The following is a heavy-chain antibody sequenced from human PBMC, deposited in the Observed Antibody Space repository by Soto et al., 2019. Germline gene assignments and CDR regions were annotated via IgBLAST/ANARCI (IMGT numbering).Heavy chain of an antibody. CDR1: GFSLSTSGVG. V-gene: IGHV2-5*02. CDR3: AHSLSYYYDSYWFDP. CDR2: IYWDDDK. D-gene: IGHD3-22*01. J-gene: IGHJ5*02. Sequence: QITLKESGPPLVKPTQTLTLTCTFSGFSLSTSGVGVGWIRQPPGKALEWLALIYWDDDKRYSPSLKSRLTITKDTSKNQVVLTMTNMDPVDTATYYCAHSLSYYYDSYWFDPWGQGTLVTVSS.